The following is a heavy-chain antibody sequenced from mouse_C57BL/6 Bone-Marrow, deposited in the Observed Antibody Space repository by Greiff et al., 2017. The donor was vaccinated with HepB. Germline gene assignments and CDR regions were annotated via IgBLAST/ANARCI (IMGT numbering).Heavy chain of an antibody. CDR1: GFNIKDDY. J-gene: IGHJ2*01. CDR2: IDPENGDT. Sequence: VQLKESGAELVRPGASVKLSCTASGFNIKDDYMHWVKQRPEQGLEWIGWIDPENGDTEYASKFQGKATITADTSSNTAYLQLSSLTSEDTAVYYCTTYYGSSPYYFDYWGQGATLTVSS. D-gene: IGHD1-1*01. V-gene: IGHV14-4*01. CDR3: TTYYGSSPYYFDY.